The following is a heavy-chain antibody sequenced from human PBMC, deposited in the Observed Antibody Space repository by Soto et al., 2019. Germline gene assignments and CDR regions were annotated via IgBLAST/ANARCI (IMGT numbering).Heavy chain of an antibody. Sequence: GGSLRLSCAASGFTFSSYGMHWVRQAPGKGLEWVAVIWYDGSNKYYADSVKGRFTISRDNSKNTLYLQMNSLRAEDTAVYYCARSSGSGKGWFDPWGQGTLVTVSS. D-gene: IGHD3-10*01. V-gene: IGHV3-33*01. J-gene: IGHJ5*02. CDR2: IWYDGSNK. CDR1: GFTFSSYG. CDR3: ARSSGSGKGWFDP.